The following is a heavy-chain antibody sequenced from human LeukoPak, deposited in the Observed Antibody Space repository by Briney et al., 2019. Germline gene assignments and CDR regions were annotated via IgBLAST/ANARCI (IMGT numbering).Heavy chain of an antibody. D-gene: IGHD3-22*01. Sequence: ASVKVSCKASEYTFIDYYIHWVRQAPGQGLEWMGRIKPNSGGTNYAQRFQGRVTMTRDTSLSTAYMELSSLRSDDTAVYHCARAGSWDHPDSSGYHNGAFDIWGQGTMVTVSS. CDR1: EYTFIDYY. J-gene: IGHJ3*02. CDR3: ARAGSWDHPDSSGYHNGAFDI. CDR2: IKPNSGGT. V-gene: IGHV1-2*06.